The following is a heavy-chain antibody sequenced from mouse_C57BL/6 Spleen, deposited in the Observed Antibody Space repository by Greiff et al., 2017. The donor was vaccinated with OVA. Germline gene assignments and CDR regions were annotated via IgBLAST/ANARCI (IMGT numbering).Heavy chain of an antibody. CDR2: ISYDGSN. CDR3: ARDRDGYSPFDY. V-gene: IGHV3-6*01. J-gene: IGHJ2*01. CDR1: GYSITSGYY. D-gene: IGHD2-3*01. Sequence: EVQLQESGPGLVKPSQSLSLTCSVTGYSITSGYYWNWIRQFPGNKLEWMGYISYDGSNNYNPSLKNRISITRDTSKNQFFLKLNSVTTEDTATYYCARDRDGYSPFDYWGQGTTLTVSS.